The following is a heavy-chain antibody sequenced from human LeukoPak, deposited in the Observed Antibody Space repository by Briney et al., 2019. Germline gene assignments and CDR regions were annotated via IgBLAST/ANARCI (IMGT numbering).Heavy chain of an antibody. CDR3: ARDSTGGYSYHHY. J-gene: IGHJ4*02. Sequence: ASVKVSCKASGYTFTSYYMHWVRQAPGQGLEWMGIINPSGGSTSYAPKFQGRVNMTSDTSTSTVYMELSSLRSEDTAVYYCARDSTGGYSYHHYWGQGTLVTVSS. CDR1: GYTFTSYY. D-gene: IGHD5-18*01. CDR2: INPSGGST. V-gene: IGHV1-46*01.